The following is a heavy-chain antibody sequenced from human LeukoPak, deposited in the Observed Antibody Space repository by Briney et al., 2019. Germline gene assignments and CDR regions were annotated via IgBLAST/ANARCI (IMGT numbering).Heavy chain of an antibody. CDR2: IYYSGST. J-gene: IGHJ5*02. CDR3: ARTIVVVPAALVDWFDP. Sequence: SETLSLTCTVSGGSISSYDWSWIRQPPGKGLEWVGYIYYSGSTNYNPSLKSRVTISVDTSKNQSSLKLSSVTAADTAVYYCARTIVVVPAALVDWFDPWGQGTLVTVSS. V-gene: IGHV4-59*08. D-gene: IGHD2-2*01. CDR1: GGSISSYD.